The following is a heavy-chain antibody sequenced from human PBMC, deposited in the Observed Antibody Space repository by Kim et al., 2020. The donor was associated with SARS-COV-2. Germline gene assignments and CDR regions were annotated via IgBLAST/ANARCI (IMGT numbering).Heavy chain of an antibody. V-gene: IGHV1-8*01. J-gene: IGHJ3*02. CDR3: ARTSGSYYLDAFDI. CDR1: GYTFTSYD. D-gene: IGHD3-10*01. Sequence: ASVKVSCKASGYTFTSYDINWVRQATGQGLEWMGWMNPNNGNTGYAQKFQGRVTMTRNTSISTAYMELSSLRSEDTAVYYCARTSGSYYLDAFDIWGQGTMVTVSS. CDR2: MNPNNGNT.